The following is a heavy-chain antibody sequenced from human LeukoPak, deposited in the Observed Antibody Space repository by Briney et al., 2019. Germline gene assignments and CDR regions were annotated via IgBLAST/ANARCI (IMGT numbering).Heavy chain of an antibody. D-gene: IGHD3-16*01. CDR1: GGSISSSSYY. V-gene: IGHV4-39*01. Sequence: PSETLSLTCTVSGGSISSSSYYWGWIRQPPGKGLEWIGSIYYSGSTYYNPSLKSRVTISVDTSKNQFSLKLSSATAADTAVYYCAPSKRGLAPYVFDYWGQGTLVTVSS. J-gene: IGHJ4*02. CDR2: IYYSGST. CDR3: APSKRGLAPYVFDY.